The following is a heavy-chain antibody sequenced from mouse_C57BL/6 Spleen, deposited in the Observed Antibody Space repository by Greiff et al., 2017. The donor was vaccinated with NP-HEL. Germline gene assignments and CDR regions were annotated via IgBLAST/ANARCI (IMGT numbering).Heavy chain of an antibody. V-gene: IGHV1-61*01. D-gene: IGHD2-4*01. CDR1: GYTFTSYW. CDR3: ARGDYDPLYFDY. Sequence: QVQLKQPGAELVRPGSSVKLSCKASGYTFTSYWMDWVKQRPGQGLEWIGNIYPSDSETHYNQKFKDKATLTVDKSSSTAYMQLSSLTSEDSAVYYCARGDYDPLYFDYWGQGTTLTVSS. J-gene: IGHJ2*01. CDR2: IYPSDSET.